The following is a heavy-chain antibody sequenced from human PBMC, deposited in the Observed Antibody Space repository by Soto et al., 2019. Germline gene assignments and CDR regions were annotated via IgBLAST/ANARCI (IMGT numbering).Heavy chain of an antibody. Sequence: QVQLQESGPGLVKPSQTLSLTCTVSGGSISSGGYYWSWIRQHPGKALGWIGYIYYSGSTYYNPSLKSRVTISVDTSKNQFSLKLSSVTAADTAVYYCARADDYGDSYWYFDLWGRGTLVTVSS. CDR1: GGSISSGGYY. CDR2: IYYSGST. D-gene: IGHD4-17*01. J-gene: IGHJ2*01. V-gene: IGHV4-31*03. CDR3: ARADDYGDSYWYFDL.